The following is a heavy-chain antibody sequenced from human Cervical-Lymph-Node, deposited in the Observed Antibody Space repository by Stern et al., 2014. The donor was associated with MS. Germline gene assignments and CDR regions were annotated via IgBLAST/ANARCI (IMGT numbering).Heavy chain of an antibody. Sequence: VQLVESGSELRKPGASVKVSCKASGYSFNRYAVTWVRQAPGQGLEWLGWVKNNTGNPTYAQGFTGRFVFSLDTSVSTTYLHISSLKAEDTAVYYCARDLRDISGYYLDSWGQGSLVTVSS. CDR3: ARDLRDISGYYLDS. CDR1: GYSFNRYA. V-gene: IGHV7-4-1*02. CDR2: VKNNTGNP. D-gene: IGHD3-22*01. J-gene: IGHJ4*02.